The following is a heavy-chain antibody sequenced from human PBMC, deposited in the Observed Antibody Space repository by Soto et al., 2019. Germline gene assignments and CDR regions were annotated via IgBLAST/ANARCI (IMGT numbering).Heavy chain of an antibody. Sequence: GGSLRLSCAASGFTFSSYAMSWVRQAPGKGLEWVSAISGSGGSTYYADSVKGRFTISRDNSKNTLYLQMNSLRAEDTAVYYCAKDLVGPRTVTTYYFDYWGQGTLVTVSS. CDR1: GFTFSSYA. CDR3: AKDLVGPRTVTTYYFDY. J-gene: IGHJ4*02. D-gene: IGHD4-4*01. CDR2: ISGSGGST. V-gene: IGHV3-23*01.